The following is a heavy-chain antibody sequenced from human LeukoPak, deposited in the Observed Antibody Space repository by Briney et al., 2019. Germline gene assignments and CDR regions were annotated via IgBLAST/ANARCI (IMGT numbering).Heavy chain of an antibody. D-gene: IGHD6-13*01. V-gene: IGHV3-30*02. J-gene: IGHJ6*03. CDR2: VRYDGTEK. CDR1: GFTFSTYG. Sequence: PGGSLRLSCAASGFTFSTYGLHWVRQVPGKGLQWVAFVRYDGTEKYYADSVKGRFTISRDNAKNSLYLQMNSLRAEDTAVYYCARDQDSSSWYYYYYYYMDVWGKGTTVTVSS. CDR3: ARDQDSSSWYYYYYYYMDV.